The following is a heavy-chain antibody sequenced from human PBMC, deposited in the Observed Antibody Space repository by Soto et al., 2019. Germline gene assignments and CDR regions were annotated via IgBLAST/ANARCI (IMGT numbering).Heavy chain of an antibody. D-gene: IGHD5-18*01. Sequence: ASVKVSCKASGGTFSSYAISWVRQAPGQGLEWMGGIIPIFGTANYAQKFQGRVTITADESTSTAYMELSSLRSEDTAVYYCAERGYSYGQPDGFDYWGQGTLVTVSS. CDR1: GGTFSSYA. J-gene: IGHJ4*02. CDR3: AERGYSYGQPDGFDY. CDR2: IIPIFGTA. V-gene: IGHV1-69*13.